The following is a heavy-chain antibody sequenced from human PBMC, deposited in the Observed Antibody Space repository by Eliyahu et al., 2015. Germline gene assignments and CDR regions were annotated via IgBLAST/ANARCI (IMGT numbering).Heavy chain of an antibody. CDR3: ARVPSGYTIFGVVISGGDY. Sequence: QVQLVQSGAEVKKPGASVKVSCKASGYTFTSYDINGVRQATGQGLEWMGWMNPNSGNTGYAQKFQGRVTMTRNTSISTAYMELSSLRSEDTAVYYCARVPSGYTIFGVVISGGDYWGQGTLVTVSS. CDR1: GYTFTSYD. CDR2: MNPNSGNT. V-gene: IGHV1-8*01. D-gene: IGHD3-3*01. J-gene: IGHJ4*02.